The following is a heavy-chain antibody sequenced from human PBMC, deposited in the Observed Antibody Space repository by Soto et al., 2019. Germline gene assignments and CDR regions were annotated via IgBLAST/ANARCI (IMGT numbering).Heavy chain of an antibody. J-gene: IGHJ4*02. V-gene: IGHV3-64D*06. CDR2: ISSNGGST. CDR3: VKDRYVDY. Sequence: RGSLRLSCSVFGFTFSNYAMHWVRQAPGKGLQYVSSISSNGGSTYYADSVQGKFTISRDNSKNTLYLQMSSLRLEDTAVYYCVKDRYVDYWGQGTLVTVSS. CDR1: GFTFSNYA.